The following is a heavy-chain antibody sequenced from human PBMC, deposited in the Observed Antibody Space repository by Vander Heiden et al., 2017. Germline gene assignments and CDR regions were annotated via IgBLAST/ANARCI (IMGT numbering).Heavy chain of an antibody. CDR2: INTNSGGT. Sequence: HVQLVQSGAELKKPGASVTVSCKASGYSLAGYYRHWVRQAPGQGLEWMGWINTNSGGTNKAQKVQGRVTMTRDTSISTAYMEVSRLRYDDTAVYYCARDYYDSSGYYGYWGQGTLVTVSS. J-gene: IGHJ4*02. D-gene: IGHD3-22*01. V-gene: IGHV1-2*02. CDR1: GYSLAGYY. CDR3: ARDYYDSSGYYGY.